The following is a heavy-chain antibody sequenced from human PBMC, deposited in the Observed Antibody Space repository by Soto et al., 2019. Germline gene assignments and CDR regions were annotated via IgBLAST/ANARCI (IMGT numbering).Heavy chain of an antibody. D-gene: IGHD5-18*01. V-gene: IGHV3-73*02. CDR3: SDSYGYGF. CDR2: ISSKVNSYAT. J-gene: IGHJ1*01. CDR1: GFTFSGSA. Sequence: EVQLVESGGGLVQPGGSLKLSCAASGFTFSGSAMHWVRQASGKGLEWVGRISSKVNSYATEYAASVTGRFTISRDDSKNAAYLQMNSLKTEDTAVYYCSDSYGYGFWGQGTVVTVSS.